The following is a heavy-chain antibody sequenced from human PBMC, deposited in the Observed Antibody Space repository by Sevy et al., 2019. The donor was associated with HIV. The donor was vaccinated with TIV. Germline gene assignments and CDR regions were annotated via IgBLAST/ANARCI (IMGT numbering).Heavy chain of an antibody. Sequence: GGSLRLSCAASGFTFSSYAMHWVRQAPGKGLEWVAVISYDGSNKYYADSVKGRFTISRDNSKNTLYLQMNGLRAEDTAGYYWARPSGSYSYFDYWGQGTLVTVSS. J-gene: IGHJ4*02. V-gene: IGHV3-30-3*01. D-gene: IGHD1-26*01. CDR3: ARPSGSYSYFDY. CDR2: ISYDGSNK. CDR1: GFTFSSYA.